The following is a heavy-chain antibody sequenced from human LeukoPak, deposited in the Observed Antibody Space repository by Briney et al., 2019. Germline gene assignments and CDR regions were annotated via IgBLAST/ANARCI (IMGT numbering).Heavy chain of an antibody. J-gene: IGHJ4*02. V-gene: IGHV1-2*02. CDR2: INPHSGGT. Sequence: ASVKVSCKASGYIFTGYYIHWVRQAPGQGLEWMGWINPHSGGTNYAQKFQGRVTMTRDTSISTAYMELSRLRSDDTAVYYCARAPGYLCSSTSCYESLSFDYWGQGTLVTVSS. D-gene: IGHD2-2*01. CDR3: ARAPGYLCSSTSCYESLSFDY. CDR1: GYIFTGYY.